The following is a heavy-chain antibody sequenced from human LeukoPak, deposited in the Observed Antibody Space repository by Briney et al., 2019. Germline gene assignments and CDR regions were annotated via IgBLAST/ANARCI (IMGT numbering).Heavy chain of an antibody. CDR2: INSNSGGT. CDR1: GYTFSGYY. CDR3: ASSRFLEWLYVLDY. V-gene: IGHV1-2*02. D-gene: IGHD3-3*01. Sequence: ASVKVSCKASGYTFSGYYMHWVRQAPGQGLEWMGWINSNSGGTKYAQKFQGRVTMTRETSISTAYMDLRRLTSDDTAVYYCASSRFLEWLYVLDYWGQGTLVTVSS. J-gene: IGHJ4*02.